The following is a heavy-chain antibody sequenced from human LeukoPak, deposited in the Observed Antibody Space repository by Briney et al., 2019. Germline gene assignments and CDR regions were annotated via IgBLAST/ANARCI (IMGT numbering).Heavy chain of an antibody. Sequence: SGGSLRLSCAPSGFTVCSNHMSWVPPAPGKGLEWVLVIYSGGSTYADSVKGRFTISRDNSKNTLYLQMNSLRAEDTAVYYCARVLSGRGSLYSYYYYMDVWGKGTTVTISS. J-gene: IGHJ6*03. CDR1: GFTVCSNH. D-gene: IGHD3-10*01. V-gene: IGHV3-53*01. CDR2: IYSGGST. CDR3: ARVLSGRGSLYSYYYYMDV.